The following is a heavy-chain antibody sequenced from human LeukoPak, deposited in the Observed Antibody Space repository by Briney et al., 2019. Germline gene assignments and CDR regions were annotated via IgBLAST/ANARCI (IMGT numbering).Heavy chain of an antibody. CDR1: GYSISSGYY. Sequence: SETLFLTCAVSGYSISSGYYWGWIRQPPGKGLEWIGSIYHSGSTYYNPSLKSRVTISVDTSKNQFSLKLSSVTAADTAVYYCARLPLNYYDSSGYYLIDYWGQGTLVTVSS. CDR2: IYHSGST. V-gene: IGHV4-38-2*01. CDR3: ARLPLNYYDSSGYYLIDY. D-gene: IGHD3-22*01. J-gene: IGHJ4*02.